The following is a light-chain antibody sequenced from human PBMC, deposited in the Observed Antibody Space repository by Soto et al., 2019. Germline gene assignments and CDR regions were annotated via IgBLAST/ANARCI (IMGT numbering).Light chain of an antibody. CDR1: TSNFGSNS. Sequence: QSVLTQSPSASGTPGQRVTISCSGSTSNFGSNSVNWYQQLPGTAPKVVIYGNNQRPSGVPDRFSDSKSGTSASLAISGLQADDEADYYCQSYDTRLYYVFGSGTKLTVL. CDR3: QSYDTRLYYV. CDR2: GNN. V-gene: IGLV1-44*01. J-gene: IGLJ1*01.